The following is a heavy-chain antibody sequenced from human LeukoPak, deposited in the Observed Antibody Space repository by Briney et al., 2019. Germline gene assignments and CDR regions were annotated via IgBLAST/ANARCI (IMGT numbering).Heavy chain of an antibody. CDR1: GFSLSSDW. CDR2: IKEDGSEK. D-gene: IGHD2/OR15-2a*01. V-gene: IGHV3-7*01. J-gene: IGHJ4*02. CDR3: ARPVNRLFLF. Sequence: HPGGSLRLSCAASGFSLSSDWMTWVRQAPGTGLEWVANIKEDGSEKYYVDSVKSRFTISRDNAKNSLYLQMNNLRAEDTAVYLCARPVNRLFLFWGPGTLVTVSS.